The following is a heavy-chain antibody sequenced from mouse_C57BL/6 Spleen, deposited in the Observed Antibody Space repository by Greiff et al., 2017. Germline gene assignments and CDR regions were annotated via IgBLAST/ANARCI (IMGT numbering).Heavy chain of an antibody. J-gene: IGHJ3*01. D-gene: IGHD1-1*01. CDR3: ARWDYYGSSAFAY. Sequence: VQRVESGAELVRPGTSVKVSCKASGYAFTNYLIEWVKQRPGQGLEWIGVINPGSGGTNYNEKFKGKATLTGDKSSSTAYMQLSSLTSEDSAVYFCARWDYYGSSAFAYWGQGTLVTVSA. V-gene: IGHV1-54*01. CDR2: INPGSGGT. CDR1: GYAFTNYL.